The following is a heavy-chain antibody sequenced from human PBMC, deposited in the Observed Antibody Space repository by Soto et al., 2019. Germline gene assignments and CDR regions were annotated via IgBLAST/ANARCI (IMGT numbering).Heavy chain of an antibody. J-gene: IGHJ3*02. V-gene: IGHV4-34*01. CDR2: INHSGST. CDR3: ARGSDIVVVVASPSAFDI. Sequence: PSETLSLTCAVYGGSFSGYYWSWIRQPPGKGLEWIGEINHSGSTNYNPSLKSRVTISVDTSKNQFSLKLSSVTAADTAVYYCARGSDIVVVVASPSAFDIWGQGIMVTVSS. CDR1: GGSFSGYY. D-gene: IGHD2-15*01.